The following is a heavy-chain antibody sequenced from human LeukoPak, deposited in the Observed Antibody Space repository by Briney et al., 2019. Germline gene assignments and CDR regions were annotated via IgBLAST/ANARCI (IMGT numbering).Heavy chain of an antibody. D-gene: IGHD6-19*01. CDR2: IYHSGST. CDR3: ARASVAVYFDY. Sequence: SETLSLTCAVSGGSISSNNWWGWVRQPPGKGLEWIGEIYHSGSTNYNPSLKSRVTISVDKSKNQFSLKLSSVTAADTAVYYCARASVAVYFDYWGQGTLVTVSS. J-gene: IGHJ4*02. CDR1: GGSISSNNW. V-gene: IGHV4-4*02.